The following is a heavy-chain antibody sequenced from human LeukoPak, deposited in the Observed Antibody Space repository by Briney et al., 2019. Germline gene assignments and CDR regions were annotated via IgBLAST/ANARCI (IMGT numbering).Heavy chain of an antibody. CDR1: GFKFDDYE. CDR2: ISRSGRAT. V-gene: IGHV3-20*01. J-gene: IGHJ6*03. CDR3: ARVPGSHYYYYMDV. Sequence: GGSLTLSCAASGFKFDDYEMSWVRQVPGKGLEYVPGISRSGRATGYGDSVKGRFTISRDNAKNSLFLQMTSLRAEDTALYHCARVPGSHYYYYMDVWGKGAAVTVSS.